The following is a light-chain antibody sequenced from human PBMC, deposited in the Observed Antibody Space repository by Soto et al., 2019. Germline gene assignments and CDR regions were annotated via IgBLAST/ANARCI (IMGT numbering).Light chain of an antibody. J-gene: IGKJ1*01. CDR2: GSS. Sequence: DIVMTQSPATLSVSTRERATLSCRASQNVNNNLAWYQQKAGQAPRLLIYGSSTRATGIPARFSGSGSGTEFTLTISSLESEDFAVYYCQQYNNWPRTFGQGTKVDIK. V-gene: IGKV3-15*01. CDR1: QNVNNN. CDR3: QQYNNWPRT.